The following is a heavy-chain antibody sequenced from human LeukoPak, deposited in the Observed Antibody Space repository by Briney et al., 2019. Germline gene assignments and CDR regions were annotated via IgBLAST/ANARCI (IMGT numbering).Heavy chain of an antibody. V-gene: IGHV4-61*01. CDR1: GGSVSSGSYY. CDR2: IYYSAST. D-gene: IGHD5-18*01. Sequence: SETLSLTCTVSGGSVSSGSYYWSWLRQPAGKGLEWIGYIYYSASTNYNPSLKSRVTISVDTSNNQFSLKLSSVTAADTAVYYCARGSRGYSYGWGQGTLVTVSS. J-gene: IGHJ4*02. CDR3: ARGSRGYSYG.